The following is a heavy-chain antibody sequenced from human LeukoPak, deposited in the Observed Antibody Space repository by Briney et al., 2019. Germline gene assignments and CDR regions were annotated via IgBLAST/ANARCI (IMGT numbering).Heavy chain of an antibody. V-gene: IGHV3-23*01. CDR1: GFTFRSDA. J-gene: IGHJ4*02. D-gene: IGHD1-1*01. Sequence: PGGSLRLSCAASGFTFRSDAMTWVRQSPGKGLEWVSSVSGGGGATYYADSVKGRFTISRDNSKNTLYLQMNSLRADDTAVYYCAKGRLGRWNGGDCWGQGTLVTVSS. CDR2: VSGGGGAT. CDR3: AKGRLGRWNGGDC.